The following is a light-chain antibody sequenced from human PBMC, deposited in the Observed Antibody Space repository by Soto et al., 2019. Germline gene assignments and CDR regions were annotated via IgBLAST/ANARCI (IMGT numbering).Light chain of an antibody. CDR2: GAS. J-gene: IGKJ4*01. CDR3: RQYGSSPPT. Sequence: EIVLTQSPGTLSLSPGERATLSCRASQSVSNNYLAWYQQKPGQAPRLLINGASNRATGIPDRFSGSGSATDFTLTISRLEPEDFAVYYCRQYGSSPPTFGGGTKVAIK. V-gene: IGKV3-20*01. CDR1: QSVSNNY.